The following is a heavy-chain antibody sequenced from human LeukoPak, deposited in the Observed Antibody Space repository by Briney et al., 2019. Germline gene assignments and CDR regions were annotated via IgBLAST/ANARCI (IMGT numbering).Heavy chain of an antibody. CDR3: AREASVSTIDYYYYYMDV. CDR2: IYYSGST. J-gene: IGHJ6*03. CDR1: GGSFSGYY. V-gene: IGHV4-34*01. Sequence: KTSETLSLTCAVYGGSFSGYYWGWIRQRQPPGKGLEWIGTIYYSGSTHYNPSLKSRVTISVDTSKNQFSLKLSSVTAADTAVYYCAREASVSTIDYYYYYMDVWGKGTTVTISS. D-gene: IGHD3-10*01.